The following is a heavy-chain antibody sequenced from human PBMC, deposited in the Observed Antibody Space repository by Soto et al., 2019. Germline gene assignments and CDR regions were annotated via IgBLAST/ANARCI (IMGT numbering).Heavy chain of an antibody. CDR2: IYYSGST. CDR1: GGSISSTSYY. D-gene: IGHD2-2*01. CDR3: ARQKRRDQLLDLPNY. V-gene: IGHV4-39*01. Sequence: PSETLSLTCTVSGGSISSTSYYWGWIRQPPGKGLEWIGSIYYSGSTYYNPSLRSRVTISVDTSKNQFSLKLSSVTAADTAVFYCARQKRRDQLLDLPNYWGRGILVTVSS. J-gene: IGHJ4*02.